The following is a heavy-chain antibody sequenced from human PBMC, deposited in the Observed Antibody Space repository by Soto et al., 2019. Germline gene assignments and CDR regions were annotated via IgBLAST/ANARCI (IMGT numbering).Heavy chain of an antibody. V-gene: IGHV3-74*01. CDR2: IDNAGTDS. CDR3: ARGWFGPDV. CDR1: GFTFSGRS. J-gene: IGHJ6*04. D-gene: IGHD3-10*01. Sequence: EVQLVESGGGLVQPGGSLRLSCAASGFTFSGRSMHWVRQAPGKGLVWVSGIDNAGTDSTYADSVKGRFTSSRDNAKNKLYIQMSSLRVEYTTVYYCARGWFGPDVWGKGTTVTVSS.